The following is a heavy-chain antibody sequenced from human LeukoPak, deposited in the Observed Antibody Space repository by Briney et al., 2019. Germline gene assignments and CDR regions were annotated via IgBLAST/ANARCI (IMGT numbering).Heavy chain of an antibody. CDR1: GGSISSSSYC. J-gene: IGHJ4*02. CDR2: IYYSGST. Sequence: SETLSLTCTVSGGSISSSSYCWGWIRQPPGKGLEWIGSIYYSGSTYYNPSLKSRVTISVDTSKNQFSLKLSSVTAADTAVYYCARHPYSSGWYGDYWGQGTLVTVSS. D-gene: IGHD6-19*01. V-gene: IGHV4-39*01. CDR3: ARHPYSSGWYGDY.